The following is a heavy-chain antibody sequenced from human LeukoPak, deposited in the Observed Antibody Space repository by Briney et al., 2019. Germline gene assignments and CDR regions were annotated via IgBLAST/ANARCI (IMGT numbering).Heavy chain of an antibody. CDR1: GGSISSSSYY. J-gene: IGHJ6*03. CDR2: IYYSGST. Sequence: PSETLSLTCTVSGGSISSSSYYWGWIRQPPGKGLEWIGSIYYSGSTYYNPSLKSRVTISVDTSKHQFSLKLSSVTAADTAVYYCARVVGGYSFGLLSYYYYMDVWGKGTTVTVSS. V-gene: IGHV4-39*07. D-gene: IGHD5-18*01. CDR3: ARVVGGYSFGLLSYYYYMDV.